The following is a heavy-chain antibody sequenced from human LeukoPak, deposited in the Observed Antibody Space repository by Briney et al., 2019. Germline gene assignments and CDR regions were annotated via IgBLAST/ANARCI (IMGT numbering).Heavy chain of an antibody. CDR3: AKDLNELLPFFDY. V-gene: IGHV3-23*01. CDR1: GFSFSSYA. J-gene: IGHJ4*02. Sequence: QSGGSLRLSCAASGFSFSSYAMSWVRQAPGKGLEWVSAISGSGGSTYYADSVKGRFTISRDNSKNTLYLQMNSLRAEDTAVYYCAKDLNELLPFFDYWGQGTLVTVSS. D-gene: IGHD1-26*01. CDR2: ISGSGGST.